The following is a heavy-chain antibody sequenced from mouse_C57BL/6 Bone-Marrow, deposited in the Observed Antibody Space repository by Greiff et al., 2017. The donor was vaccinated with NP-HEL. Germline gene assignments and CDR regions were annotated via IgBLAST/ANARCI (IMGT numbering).Heavy chain of an antibody. V-gene: IGHV7-1*01. J-gene: IGHJ4*01. D-gene: IGHD3-2*02. CDR3: ARDASSGYYAMDY. CDR2: SRNKANDYTT. Sequence: EVQLVESGGGLVQSGRSLRLSCATSGFTFSDFYMEWVRQAPGKGLEWIAASRNKANDYTTEYSASVKGRFIVSRDTSQSILYLQMNALRAEDTAIYYCARDASSGYYAMDYWGQGTSVTVSS. CDR1: GFTFSDFY.